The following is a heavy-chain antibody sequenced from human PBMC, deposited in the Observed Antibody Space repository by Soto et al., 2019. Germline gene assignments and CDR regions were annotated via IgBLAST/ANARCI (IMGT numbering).Heavy chain of an antibody. J-gene: IGHJ4*02. CDR2: ISSSSSYT. Sequence: SLRLSCAASGFTFSDYYMSWIRQAPGKGLEWVSYISSSSSYTNYADSVKGRFTISRDNAKNSLYLQMNSLRAEDTAVYYCARDLTGYYYDSSGYYSDYWGQGTLVTVSS. CDR3: ARDLTGYYYDSSGYYSDY. D-gene: IGHD3-22*01. V-gene: IGHV3-11*06. CDR1: GFTFSDYY.